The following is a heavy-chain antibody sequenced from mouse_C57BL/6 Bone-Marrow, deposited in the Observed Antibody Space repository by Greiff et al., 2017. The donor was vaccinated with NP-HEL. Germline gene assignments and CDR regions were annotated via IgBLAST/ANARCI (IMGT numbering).Heavy chain of an antibody. Sequence: QVQLQQSGAELARPGASVKLSCKASGYTFTSYGISWVKQRTGQGLEWIGEIYPRSGNTYYNEKFKGKATLTADKSSSTAYMELRSLTSEDSAVYFCAREGDGYWYFEVWGTGTTVTVSS. CDR3: AREGDGYWYFEV. CDR1: GYTFTSYG. J-gene: IGHJ1*03. D-gene: IGHD2-3*01. CDR2: IYPRSGNT. V-gene: IGHV1-81*01.